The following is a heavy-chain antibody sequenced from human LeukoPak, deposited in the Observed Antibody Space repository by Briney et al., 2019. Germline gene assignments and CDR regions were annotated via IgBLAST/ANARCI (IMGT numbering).Heavy chain of an antibody. CDR2: IKSKTDGGTT. Sequence: PGGSLRLSCAASGFTLSTFWMSWVRQAPGKGLEWVGRIKSKTDGGTTDYAAPVKGRFTISRDDSKNTLYLQMNSLKTEDTAVYYCTTDFSPIRQVPYVPDYWGQGTLVTVSS. D-gene: IGHD3-16*01. J-gene: IGHJ4*02. V-gene: IGHV3-15*01. CDR3: TTDFSPIRQVPYVPDY. CDR1: GFTLSTFW.